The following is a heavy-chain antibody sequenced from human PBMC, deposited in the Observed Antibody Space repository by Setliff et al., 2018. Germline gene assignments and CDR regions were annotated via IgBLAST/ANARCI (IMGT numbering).Heavy chain of an antibody. J-gene: IGHJ5*02. V-gene: IGHV4-39*01. Sequence: SETLSLTCTVSGDSIARSYLYWGWIRQPPGKGLEWIATMYYSGKTFYIPSLQNRVTISADTSKNQFSLKLNSVTAADMAVYYCARGYCSSSGCFFAGWFDPWGQGTLVTVSS. CDR3: ARGYCSSSGCFFAGWFDP. CDR1: GDSIARSYLY. D-gene: IGHD2-2*01. CDR2: MYYSGKT.